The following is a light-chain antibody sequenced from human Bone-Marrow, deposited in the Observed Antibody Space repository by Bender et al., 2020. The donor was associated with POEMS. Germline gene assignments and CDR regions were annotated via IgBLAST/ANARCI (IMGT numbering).Light chain of an antibody. CDR3: CSFARSGNWV. CDR2: EDI. CDR1: SSDIGSFDL. V-gene: IGLV2-23*01. Sequence: QSALTQPASVSGSPGQSITISCTGTSSDIGSFDLVSWYRQDPGKGPQFITYEDIRRPSGLSNRFSASKSGNTASLTISGLQADDEADYYCCSFARSGNWVFGGGTKVTVL. J-gene: IGLJ3*02.